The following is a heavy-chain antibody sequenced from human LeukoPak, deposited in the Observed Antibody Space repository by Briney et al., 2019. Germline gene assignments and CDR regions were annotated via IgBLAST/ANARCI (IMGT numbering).Heavy chain of an antibody. J-gene: IGHJ3*02. CDR2: ISSTGTYI. Sequence: TGGSLRLSCAASGFIFSSYTINWVRQAPGKGLEWVSSISSTGTYIFYADSVTGRFTISRDNAKNSLFLRMNSLRAVDTAVYYCARAERGSCSGGTCSYYDAFDIWGQGTVVTVSS. V-gene: IGHV3-21*01. D-gene: IGHD2-15*01. CDR3: ARAERGSCSGGTCSYYDAFDI. CDR1: GFIFSSYT.